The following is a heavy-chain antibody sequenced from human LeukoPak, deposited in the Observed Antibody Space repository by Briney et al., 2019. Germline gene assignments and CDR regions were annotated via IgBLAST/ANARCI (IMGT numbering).Heavy chain of an antibody. CDR2: TYYRSKWYN. J-gene: IGHJ4*02. CDR3: AREDYYFDY. Sequence: SQTLSLTCAISGDGVSSNSAAWNWISQSPSRGLEWLGRTYYRSKWYNDYAVSVKSRITLNPDTSKNQFSLQLNSVTPEDTAVYYCAREDYYFDYWGQGALVTVSS. V-gene: IGHV6-1*01. CDR1: GDGVSSNSAA.